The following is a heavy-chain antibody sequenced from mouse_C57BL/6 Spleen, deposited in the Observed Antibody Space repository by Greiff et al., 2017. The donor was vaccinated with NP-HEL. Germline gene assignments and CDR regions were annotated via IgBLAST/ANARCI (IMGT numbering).Heavy chain of an antibody. Sequence: QVQLQQPGAELVMPGASVKLSCKASGYTFTSYWMHWVKQRPGQGLEWIGEIDPSDSYTNYNQKFKGKSTLTVDKSSSTAYMQLSSLTSEDSAVYYCARSGGSSGYDFWGQGTTLTVSS. CDR1: GYTFTSYW. D-gene: IGHD3-2*02. CDR2: IDPSDSYT. V-gene: IGHV1-69*01. CDR3: ARSGGSSGYDF. J-gene: IGHJ2*01.